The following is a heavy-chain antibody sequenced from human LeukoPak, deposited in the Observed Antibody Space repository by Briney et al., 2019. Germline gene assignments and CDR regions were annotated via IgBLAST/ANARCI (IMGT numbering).Heavy chain of an antibody. D-gene: IGHD3-3*01. Sequence: GGSLRLSCVVSGFTLSSRWMMWVRQAPGEGLEWMTNINRDGSEKNYVDSVKGRFTITRDNAENSLYLQMNSLKVEDSAVYYCATYDSWSGYNIAYWGQGTLVTVSS. CDR3: ATYDSWSGYNIAY. CDR2: INRDGSEK. J-gene: IGHJ4*02. CDR1: GFTLSSRW. V-gene: IGHV3-7*03.